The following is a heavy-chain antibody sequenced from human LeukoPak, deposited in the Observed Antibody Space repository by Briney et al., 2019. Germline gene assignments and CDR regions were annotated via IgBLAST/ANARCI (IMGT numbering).Heavy chain of an antibody. Sequence: GGSLRFSCAGSGFIFNNYAMHWVRQPPGKGLEWVSGISWNSGSIDYADSVKGRFTISRDNAKNSLYLQMNSLRVEDTAYYYCAKDNRRHYTSGPNPDSLHWGQGALVTVSS. CDR3: AKDNRRHYTSGPNPDSLH. CDR2: ISWNSGSI. V-gene: IGHV3-9*01. J-gene: IGHJ4*02. D-gene: IGHD6-19*01. CDR1: GFIFNNYA.